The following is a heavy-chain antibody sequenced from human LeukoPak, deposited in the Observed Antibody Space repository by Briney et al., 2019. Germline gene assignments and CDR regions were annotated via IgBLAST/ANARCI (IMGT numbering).Heavy chain of an antibody. CDR2: IQYDGANE. CDR1: GFTFSNYW. CDR3: ARDVNLRQLVD. J-gene: IGHJ4*02. V-gene: IGHV3-30*03. Sequence: PGGSLRLSCAASGFTFSNYWMTWVRQAPGKGLQWVAHIQYDGANEHYADSVKGRFTISRDNSMGTLFLQMNSLRSDDTAVYFCARDVNLRQLVDWGQGTLVIVSS. D-gene: IGHD6-6*01.